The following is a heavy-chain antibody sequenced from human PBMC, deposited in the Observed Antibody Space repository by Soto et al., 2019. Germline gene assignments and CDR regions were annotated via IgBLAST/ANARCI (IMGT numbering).Heavy chain of an antibody. D-gene: IGHD3-16*01. Sequence: EVQLVESGGGLVEPGGSLRLSCAASGFTFTNAWLNWVRQAPGKGLEWVGSIKSKTNGGTTDYAAPVKGRFTISRDDSENTVYLQMNTLKTEDTAVYYCAADLPDWGAYAFDYWGQGTLVSVSS. CDR1: GFTFTNAW. CDR2: IKSKTNGGTT. V-gene: IGHV3-15*07. J-gene: IGHJ4*02. CDR3: AADLPDWGAYAFDY.